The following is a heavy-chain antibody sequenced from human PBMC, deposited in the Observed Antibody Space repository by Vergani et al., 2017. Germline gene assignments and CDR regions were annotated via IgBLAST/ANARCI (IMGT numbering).Heavy chain of an antibody. CDR2: ISYDGSNK. J-gene: IGHJ4*02. D-gene: IGHD6-13*01. Sequence: QVQLVESGGGLVKPGGSLRLSCAASGFTFRSYGMHWVRQAPGKGLEWVAVISYDGSNKYYADSVKGRFTISRDNSKNTLYLQMNSLRAEDTAVYYCAKGIAAATPFDYWGQGTLVTVSS. V-gene: IGHV3-30*18. CDR1: GFTFRSYG. CDR3: AKGIAAATPFDY.